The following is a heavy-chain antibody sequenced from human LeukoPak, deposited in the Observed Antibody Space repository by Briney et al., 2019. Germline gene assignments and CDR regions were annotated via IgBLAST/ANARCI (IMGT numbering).Heavy chain of an antibody. CDR1: GFTFNTYA. CDR3: AKGSTRSVAVTGAVDS. J-gene: IGHJ4*02. CDR2: ISRDSGSI. Sequence: GGSLRLSCAASGFTFNTYAMHWVRQAPGKGLEWVSVISRDSGSINYADFVKGRFTSSRVNSKNTLYLQMNSLGVDDTAVYFCAKGSTRSVAVTGAVDSWGQGTLVTVSS. V-gene: IGHV3-23*01. D-gene: IGHD6-19*01.